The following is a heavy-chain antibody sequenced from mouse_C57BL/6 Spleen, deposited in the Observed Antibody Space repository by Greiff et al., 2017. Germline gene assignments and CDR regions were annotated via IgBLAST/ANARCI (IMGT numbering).Heavy chain of an antibody. CDR3: TRSGDYDRAWFAY. Sequence: EVKLVESGTVLARPGASVKMSCKTSGYTFTSYWMHWVKQRPGQGLEWIGAIYPGNSDTSYNQKFKGKAKLTAVTSASTAYMELSSLTNEDSAVYYCTRSGDYDRAWFAYWGQGTLVTVSA. CDR2: IYPGNSDT. J-gene: IGHJ3*01. V-gene: IGHV1-5*01. D-gene: IGHD2-4*01. CDR1: GYTFTSYW.